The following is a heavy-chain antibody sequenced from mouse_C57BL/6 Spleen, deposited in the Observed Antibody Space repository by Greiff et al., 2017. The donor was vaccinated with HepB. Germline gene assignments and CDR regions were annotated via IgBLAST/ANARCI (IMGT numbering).Heavy chain of an antibody. CDR2: IYPGDGDT. CDR3: ARDVITTVVATYDFDY. J-gene: IGHJ2*01. Sequence: QVHVKQSGPELVKPGASVKISCKASGYAFSSSWMNWVKQRPGKGLEWIGRIYPGDGDTNYNGKFKGKATLTADKSSSTAYMQLSSLTSEDSAVYFCARDVITTVVATYDFDYWGQGTTLTVSS. V-gene: IGHV1-82*01. CDR1: GYAFSSSW. D-gene: IGHD1-1*01.